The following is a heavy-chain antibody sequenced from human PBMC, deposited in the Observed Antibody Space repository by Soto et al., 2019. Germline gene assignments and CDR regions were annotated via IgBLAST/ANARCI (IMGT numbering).Heavy chain of an antibody. CDR3: ARRGGGVVLTATTPFDY. D-gene: IGHD2-21*02. V-gene: IGHV4-4*02. J-gene: IGHJ4*02. CDR1: SGSISTANW. Sequence: QVPLPESGPRLVRPSGTLSLTCTVSSGSISTANWWSWVRQPPGRGLEWIGEIYHSGSTNYNLSLKRRVTLSVDKSKNQFSLRLSSVTAADTAMYYCARRGGGVVLTATTPFDYWGQGTLVTVSS. CDR2: IYHSGST.